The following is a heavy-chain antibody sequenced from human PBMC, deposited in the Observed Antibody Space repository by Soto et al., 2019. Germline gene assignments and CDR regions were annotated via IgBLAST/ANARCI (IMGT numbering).Heavy chain of an antibody. Sequence: PGGSLRLSCAASGFTFSGSAMHWVRQASGKGLEWVGRIRSKANSYATAYAASVKGRFTISRDDSKNTAYLQMNSLKTEDTAVYYCTRRAFWGYDSSGYYARLDAFDIWGQGTMVTVSS. D-gene: IGHD3-22*01. CDR2: IRSKANSYAT. CDR3: TRRAFWGYDSSGYYARLDAFDI. V-gene: IGHV3-73*01. CDR1: GFTFSGSA. J-gene: IGHJ3*02.